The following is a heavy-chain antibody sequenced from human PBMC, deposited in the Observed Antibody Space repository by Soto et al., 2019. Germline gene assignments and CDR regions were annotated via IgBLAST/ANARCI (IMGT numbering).Heavy chain of an antibody. J-gene: IGHJ4*02. Sequence: SETLSLTCTVSGGSISRYYWSWIRQPPGKGLEWIGYMYNTGSTVYNPPFKSRVTISVDTSKNQFSLKLSSVTAADTAVYYCARVRWTVADPGHFDYWGQGTLVTVSS. CDR2: MYNTGST. CDR1: GGSISRYY. V-gene: IGHV4-59*01. CDR3: ARVRWTVADPGHFDY. D-gene: IGHD6-19*01.